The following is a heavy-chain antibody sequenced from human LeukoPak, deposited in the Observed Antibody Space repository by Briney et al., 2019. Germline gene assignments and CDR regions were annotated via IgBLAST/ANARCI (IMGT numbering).Heavy chain of an antibody. CDR3: AREYRGSRFPIDY. D-gene: IGHD3-10*01. CDR2: ISYDGSNK. J-gene: IGHJ4*02. Sequence: GRSLILSCAASGFTFSNYAMHWVRQAPGKGLEWVAIISYDGSNKYHADSVKGRFTISRDNSKNTLYLQMNSLRVEGTAVYYCAREYRGSRFPIDYWGQGTLVIVSS. V-gene: IGHV3-30-3*01. CDR1: GFTFSNYA.